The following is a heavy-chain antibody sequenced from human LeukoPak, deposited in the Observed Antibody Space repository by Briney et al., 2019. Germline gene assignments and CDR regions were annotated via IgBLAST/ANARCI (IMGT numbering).Heavy chain of an antibody. Sequence: GGSLRLSCAASGFTFDDYAMHWVRQAPGKGLEWVSGISWNSGSIGYADSVKGRFTNSRDNAKNSLYLQMNSLRAEDTALYYCAKDPYYYDSSGYLDYWGQGTLVTVSS. V-gene: IGHV3-9*01. D-gene: IGHD3-22*01. CDR2: ISWNSGSI. J-gene: IGHJ4*02. CDR1: GFTFDDYA. CDR3: AKDPYYYDSSGYLDY.